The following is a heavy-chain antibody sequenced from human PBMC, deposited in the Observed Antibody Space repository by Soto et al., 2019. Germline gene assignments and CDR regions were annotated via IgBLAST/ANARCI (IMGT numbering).Heavy chain of an antibody. CDR1: GGSISSYY. CDR3: ARRGYGGYDLDY. Sequence: SATLSLTCTVSGGSISSYYWSWIRQPPGKGLEWIGYIYHSGSTNYNPSLKSRVTISIDTSKNQFSLKLSSVTAADTAVYYCARRGYGGYDLDYWGQGTLVTVSS. J-gene: IGHJ4*02. V-gene: IGHV4-59*08. D-gene: IGHD5-12*01. CDR2: IYHSGST.